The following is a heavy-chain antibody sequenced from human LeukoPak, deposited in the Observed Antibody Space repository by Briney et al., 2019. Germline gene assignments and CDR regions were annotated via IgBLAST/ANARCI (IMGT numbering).Heavy chain of an antibody. CDR3: ARDGYSGSDAL. J-gene: IGHJ4*02. Sequence: SETLSLTCTVSGGSISTYYWSWIRQPPGKGLEWIGYIYYSGSTKYNPSLKSRVTLSIDTSKNQFSLKLSSVTAADTAVYYCARDGYSGSDALWGQGILVTVSS. D-gene: IGHD5-12*01. CDR2: IYYSGST. V-gene: IGHV4-59*01. CDR1: GGSISTYY.